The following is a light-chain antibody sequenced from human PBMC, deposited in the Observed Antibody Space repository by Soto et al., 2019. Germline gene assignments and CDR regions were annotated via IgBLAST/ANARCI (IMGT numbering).Light chain of an antibody. CDR1: QSVSSY. CDR3: QERSNWYT. CDR2: DAT. Sequence: EIVLTQSPATLSLSPGERATLSCRASQSVSSYLAWYQQKPGQAPRLLIYDATNRATGIPARFSGSGSGTDFTLTIHSRAPEDFAVYYCQERSNWYTFGQGTKLEIK. V-gene: IGKV3-11*01. J-gene: IGKJ2*01.